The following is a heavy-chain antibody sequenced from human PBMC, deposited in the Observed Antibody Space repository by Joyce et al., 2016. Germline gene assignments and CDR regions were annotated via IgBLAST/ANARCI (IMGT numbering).Heavy chain of an antibody. J-gene: IGHJ6*02. Sequence: QVQVVQSGAEVKKPGSSVKVSCKASGGTFGSSAISWVRQAPGQGLEWIGGSIPIIGRANYAHNFQGRVTSTADESTSTAYMELSSVRSEDTAVYYCATDRGIEVRHRHNYYFYGMDVWGQGTTVTVSS. V-gene: IGHV1-69*01. CDR2: SIPIIGRA. CDR3: ATDRGIEVRHRHNYYFYGMDV. D-gene: IGHD1-1*01. CDR1: GGTFGSSA.